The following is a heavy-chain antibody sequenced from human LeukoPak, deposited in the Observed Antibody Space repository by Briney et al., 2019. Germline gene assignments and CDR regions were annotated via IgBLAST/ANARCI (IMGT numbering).Heavy chain of an antibody. J-gene: IGHJ4*02. D-gene: IGHD3-3*01. CDR1: GYSFTSYW. Sequence: GESLKISCKGSGYSFTSYWIGWVRQMLGKGLEWMGIIYPGDSDTRYSPSFQGQVTISADKSISTAYLQWSSLKASDTAMYYCARGPITIFGVVTPRIDFDYWGQGTLVTVSS. CDR2: IYPGDSDT. V-gene: IGHV5-51*01. CDR3: ARGPITIFGVVTPRIDFDY.